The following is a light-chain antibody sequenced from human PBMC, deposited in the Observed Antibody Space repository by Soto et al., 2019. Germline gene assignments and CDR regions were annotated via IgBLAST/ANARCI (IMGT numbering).Light chain of an antibody. CDR3: QQTYTTPWT. CDR2: AAS. J-gene: IGKJ1*01. CDR1: QSISTF. V-gene: IGKV1-39*01. Sequence: DIQMTQSPSSLSASVGDRVTLTCRASQSISTFLNWYQQKPGKAPKVLIYAASSFQRGVPSRFSGSGSGTDFTLTISSLLPEDFATYYCQQTYTTPWTFGQGTKVEIK.